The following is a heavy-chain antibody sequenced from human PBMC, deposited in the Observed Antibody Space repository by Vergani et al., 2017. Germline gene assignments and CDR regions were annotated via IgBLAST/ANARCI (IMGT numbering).Heavy chain of an antibody. CDR1: GGSISSYY. D-gene: IGHD4-17*01. Sequence: QVQLQESGPGLVKPSETLSLTCTVSGGSISSYYWSWIRQPAGKGLEWIGRIYTSGSTYYNPSLKSRVTISVDTSKNQFSLKLSSVTAADTAVYYCARGGTDYGDPRYYYYYYMDVWGKGTTVTVSS. V-gene: IGHV4-4*07. CDR3: ARGGTDYGDPRYYYYYYMDV. CDR2: IYTSGST. J-gene: IGHJ6*03.